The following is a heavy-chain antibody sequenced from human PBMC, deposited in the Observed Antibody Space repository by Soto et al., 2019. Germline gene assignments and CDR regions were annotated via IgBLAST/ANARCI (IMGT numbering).Heavy chain of an antibody. CDR3: AKPIVAAGYYGMDV. CDR2: ISFDGVKK. Sequence: PGGSLRLSCAASGFTFRSYDMHWVRQAPGKGLEWMGVISFDGVKKYYADSVKGRFTISRGSSKNKLYLQMNSLRAEDTAVYYCAKPIVAAGYYGMDVWGQGTTVTVSS. CDR1: GFTFRSYD. J-gene: IGHJ6*02. D-gene: IGHD6-13*01. V-gene: IGHV3-30*18.